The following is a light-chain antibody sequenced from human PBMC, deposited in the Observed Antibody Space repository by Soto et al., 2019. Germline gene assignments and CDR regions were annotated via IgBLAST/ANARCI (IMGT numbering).Light chain of an antibody. V-gene: IGKV1-27*01. CDR2: AAS. J-gene: IGKJ3*01. Sequence: IQMTQSPTSLSAPVGDRVTITCRASQGIRNFVAWYQQKPGKAPKLLIYAASTLQSGVPSRFSGSGSGTDFTLTINSLQPEDVATYSCQKYSSVPVFGPGTKVEIK. CDR1: QGIRNF. CDR3: QKYSSVPV.